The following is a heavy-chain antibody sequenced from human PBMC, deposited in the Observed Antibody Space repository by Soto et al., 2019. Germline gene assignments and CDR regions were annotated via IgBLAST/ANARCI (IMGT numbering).Heavy chain of an antibody. Sequence: QVQLVESGGGVVQPGRSLRLSCAASGFTFSTYAMYWARQAPGKGLEWVAVISYDGTNKYYADSVKGRFTISRDDSKNTLYLQMNSLRAEDTAVYYCARAAATMTTIYYFDNWGQGTQVTVSS. CDR1: GFTFSTYA. J-gene: IGHJ4*02. CDR3: ARAAATMTTIYYFDN. D-gene: IGHD4-17*01. CDR2: ISYDGTNK. V-gene: IGHV3-30-3*01.